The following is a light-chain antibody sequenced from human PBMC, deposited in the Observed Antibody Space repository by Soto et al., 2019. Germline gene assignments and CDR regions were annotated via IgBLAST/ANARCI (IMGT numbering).Light chain of an antibody. V-gene: IGKV3-20*01. CDR1: QSVSSNY. J-gene: IGKJ4*01. Sequence: EVVLTQSPGTLSLSPGDRATLSCRASQSVSSNYLAWYQKKPGQAPRLLIYGASSRATGIPDRFSGSGSGTDFSLTISRLEPEDFVVYYCQQYDTSLSLTFGGGTKVEIK. CDR2: GAS. CDR3: QQYDTSLSLT.